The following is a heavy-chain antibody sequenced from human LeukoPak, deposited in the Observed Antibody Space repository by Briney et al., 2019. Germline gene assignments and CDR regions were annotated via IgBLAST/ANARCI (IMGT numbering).Heavy chain of an antibody. V-gene: IGHV3-23*01. J-gene: IGHJ4*02. CDR2: ISGSGGNT. CDR3: AKESPEGRPFDY. CDR1: GFTFSAYA. Sequence: GGSLRLSCAASGFTFSAYAMNWVRQAPGKGLEWVSAISGSGGNTYYADSVKGRFTISRDNSKDTLYLQMNSLRAEDTAVYYCAKESPEGRPFDYWGQGTLVTVSS.